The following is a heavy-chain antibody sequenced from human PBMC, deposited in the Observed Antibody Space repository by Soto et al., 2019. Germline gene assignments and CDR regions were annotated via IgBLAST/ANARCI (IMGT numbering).Heavy chain of an antibody. V-gene: IGHV4-30-4*01. J-gene: IGHJ6*02. Sequence: TSETLSLTCTVSGGSISSGDYYWSWIRQPPGKGLEWIGYIYYSGSTYYNPSLKSRVTISVDTSKNQFSLKLSSVTAADTAVYYCARVSPGYYYYGMDVWGQGTTVTVS. CDR2: IYYSGST. CDR1: GGSISSGDYY. CDR3: ARVSPGYYYYGMDV.